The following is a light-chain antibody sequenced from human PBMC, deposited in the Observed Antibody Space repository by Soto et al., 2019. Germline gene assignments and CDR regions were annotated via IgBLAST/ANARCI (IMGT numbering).Light chain of an antibody. CDR1: SSNIGAGYD. CDR3: QSYDSSLSVV. V-gene: IGLV1-40*01. CDR2: GNS. J-gene: IGLJ2*01. Sequence: QSVLTQPPSVSGAPGQRVTISWTGSSSNIGAGYDVHWYQQLPGTAPHLLIYGNSKRPSGVPDRFSGSKSGTSASLAITGLQAEDEADYYCQSYDSSLSVVFGGGTKLTVL.